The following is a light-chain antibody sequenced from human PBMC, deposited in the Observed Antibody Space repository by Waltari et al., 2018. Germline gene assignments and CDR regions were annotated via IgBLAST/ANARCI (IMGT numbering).Light chain of an antibody. V-gene: IGLV1-47*01. CDR2: RNK. Sequence: QSVLTQPPSASGTPGQRVSISCPGRSPNIGRNFVYWYQQFPGTAPKLLISRNKQRPSGVPDRFSGSKSGTSASLAISGLRSEDEADYYCAAWDDSLSGPGVFGTGTKVTVL. CDR1: SPNIGRNF. J-gene: IGLJ1*01. CDR3: AAWDDSLSGPGV.